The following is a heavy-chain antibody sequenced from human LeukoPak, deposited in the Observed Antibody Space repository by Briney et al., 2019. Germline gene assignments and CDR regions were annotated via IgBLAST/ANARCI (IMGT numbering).Heavy chain of an antibody. CDR2: IFSGGST. Sequence: PGGCLRLSCAASGFTVSSNYMSWVRQAPGKGLEWVSVIFSGGSTYYVDSVKGRFTISRDNSKNTLYLQMNSLRAEDTAVYYCARGVALHSDGWTPPVYWGQGTLVTVPS. J-gene: IGHJ4*02. CDR1: GFTVSSNY. D-gene: IGHD6-19*01. CDR3: ARGVALHSDGWTPPVY. V-gene: IGHV3-66*01.